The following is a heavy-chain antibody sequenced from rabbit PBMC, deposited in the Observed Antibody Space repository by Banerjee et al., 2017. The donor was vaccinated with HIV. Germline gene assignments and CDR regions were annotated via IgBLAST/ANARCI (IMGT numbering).Heavy chain of an antibody. Sequence: QEQLVESGGGLVQPEGSLTLTCKVSGFSFSSSYDMCWVRQAPGKGLEWIGCIYTGSVRTYYASWAKGRFTISKTSSTTVTLQMTSLTAADTATYFCARWGTSDNYSLNLWGQGTLVTVS. J-gene: IGHJ4*01. CDR1: GFSFSSSYD. D-gene: IGHD1-1*01. CDR2: IYTGSVRT. V-gene: IGHV1S45*01. CDR3: ARWGTSDNYSLNL.